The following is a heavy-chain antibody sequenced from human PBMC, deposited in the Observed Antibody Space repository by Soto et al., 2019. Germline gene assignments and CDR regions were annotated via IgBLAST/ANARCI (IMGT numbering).Heavy chain of an antibody. Sequence: GGSLRLSCAASGFTFSSYGMHWVRQAPGKGLEWVAVIWYEGSNKYNEEYEKSQLNISRDNSKNTLYLQMNSFRSEDTAVYYCARDYDSSGYPRYYFDYWGQGP. V-gene: IGHV3-33*01. CDR3: ARDYDSSGYPRYYFDY. CDR1: GFTFSSYG. CDR2: IWYEGSNK. D-gene: IGHD3-22*01. J-gene: IGHJ4*02.